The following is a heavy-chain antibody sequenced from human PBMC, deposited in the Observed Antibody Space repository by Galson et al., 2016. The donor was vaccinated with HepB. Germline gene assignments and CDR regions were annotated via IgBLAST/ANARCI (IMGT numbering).Heavy chain of an antibody. CDR3: ARDWSSGYHDYFDY. V-gene: IGHV1-18*01. Sequence: SVKVSCTASGYTFNGYAMSWVRQAPGQGLEGMGWIRAYNGNRNYAQELQGRVTMTTDTSTSTAYLELRSLRSDDTAVYYCARDWSSGYHDYFDYWGQGTLVTVSS. D-gene: IGHD3-22*01. CDR2: IRAYNGNR. CDR1: GYTFNGYA. J-gene: IGHJ4*02.